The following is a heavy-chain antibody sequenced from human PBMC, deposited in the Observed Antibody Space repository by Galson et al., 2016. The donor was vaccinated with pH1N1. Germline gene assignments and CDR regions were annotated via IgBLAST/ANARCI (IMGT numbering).Heavy chain of an antibody. V-gene: IGHV4-4*02. CDR2: IYHSGST. CDR1: GGSISSGNW. CDR3: ARENLDSSGYSYSFYYGVDV. Sequence: LSLSCAVSGGSISSGNWWRWVRQPPGKGLEWIGGIYHSGSTYYNPSLKSRLTMSVDKSKNQFSLKLTSVTAADTAVYYCARENLDSSGYSYSFYYGVDVWGQGTTVTVSS. J-gene: IGHJ6*02. D-gene: IGHD3-22*01.